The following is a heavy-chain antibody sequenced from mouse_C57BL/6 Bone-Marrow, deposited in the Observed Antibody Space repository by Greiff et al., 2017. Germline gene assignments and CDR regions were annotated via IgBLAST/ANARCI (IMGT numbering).Heavy chain of an antibody. J-gene: IGHJ3*01. D-gene: IGHD2-1*01. CDR1: GYTFTGYE. Sequence: QVQLQQSGPELVKPGASVKLSCKASGYTFTGYEINWVKQRPGQGLEWIGWIYPRDGSTTYNEKFKGKATLTVDTSSSTAYMELHSLTSEDSAVXVCAIELDYGNYVWFDYWGQGTPVTVSA. V-gene: IGHV1-85*01. CDR2: IYPRDGST. CDR3: AIELDYGNYVWFDY.